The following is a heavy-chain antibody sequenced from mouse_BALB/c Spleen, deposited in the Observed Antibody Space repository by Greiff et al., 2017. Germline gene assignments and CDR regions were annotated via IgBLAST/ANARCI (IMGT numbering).Heavy chain of an antibody. CDR2: ISSGGST. CDR1: GFTFSSYA. CDR3: ARRGYYFDY. J-gene: IGHJ2*01. Sequence: EVKLMESGRGLVKPGGSLKLSCAASGFTFSSYAMSWVRQTPEKRLEWVASISSGGSTYYPDSVKGRFTISRDNARNILYLQMSSLRSEDTAMYYCARRGYYFDYWGQGTTLTVSS. D-gene: IGHD1-2*01. V-gene: IGHV5-6-5*01.